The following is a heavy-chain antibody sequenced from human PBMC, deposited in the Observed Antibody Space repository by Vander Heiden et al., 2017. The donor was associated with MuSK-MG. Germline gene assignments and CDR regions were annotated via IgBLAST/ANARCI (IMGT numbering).Heavy chain of an antibody. CDR1: GFIVSND. V-gene: IGHV3-66*01. CDR3: ARSSWANNFYWGYFDY. J-gene: IGHJ4*03. Sequence: EMQLVESGGGLVQPGGSLRLSCSASGFIVSNDIHWVRQTPWKGLEWVVTINGGGAIDYADSVKGRFTTSRDTYKNVMYLQMNVLRIEDTGVYYCARSSWANNFYWGYFDYWGQGALVTVSS. CDR2: INGGGAI. D-gene: IGHD3-16*01.